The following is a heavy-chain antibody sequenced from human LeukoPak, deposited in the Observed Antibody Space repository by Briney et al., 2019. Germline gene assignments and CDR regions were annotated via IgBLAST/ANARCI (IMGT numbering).Heavy chain of an antibody. CDR1: GFIFNNYA. D-gene: IGHD4-4*01. CDR3: VREKRGPGNFDKYYGKDV. CDR2: INWDGTVK. V-gene: IGHV3-9*01. Sequence: SGGSLRLSCTTSGFIFNNYAMHWVRQPPGKGLEWVSNINWDGTVKAYADSLKGRFTISRDNAKNSLYLQMNSLTPEDTALYYCVREKRGPGNFDKYYGKDVWGQGTTITVSS. J-gene: IGHJ6*02.